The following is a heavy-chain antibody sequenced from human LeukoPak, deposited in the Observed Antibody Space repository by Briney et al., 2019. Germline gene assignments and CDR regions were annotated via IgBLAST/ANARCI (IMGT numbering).Heavy chain of an antibody. CDR1: GGSITSFYY. Sequence: PSETLSLTCTVSGGSITSFYYWGWIRQPPGKGLEWIATIYHSGSTYYNPSLESRVTITVDTSRNQISLKLSSVTAADTAVYYCARLGAMGSGWNFDYWGQGTLVTVSS. J-gene: IGHJ4*02. CDR3: ARLGAMGSGWNFDY. V-gene: IGHV4-39*01. D-gene: IGHD6-19*01. CDR2: IYHSGST.